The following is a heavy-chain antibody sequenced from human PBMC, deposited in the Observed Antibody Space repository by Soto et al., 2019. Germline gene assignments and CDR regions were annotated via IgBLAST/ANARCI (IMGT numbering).Heavy chain of an antibody. CDR1: GGTFSSYA. CDR2: IIPIFGTA. CDR3: ASGSSSWYRNWFDP. V-gene: IGHV1-69*13. Sequence: VASVKVSCKASGGTFSSYAISWVRQAPGQGLEWMGGIIPIFGTANYAQKFQGRVTITADESTSTAYMELSSLRSEDTAVYYCASGSSSWYRNWFDPWGQGTLVTVSS. J-gene: IGHJ5*02. D-gene: IGHD6-13*01.